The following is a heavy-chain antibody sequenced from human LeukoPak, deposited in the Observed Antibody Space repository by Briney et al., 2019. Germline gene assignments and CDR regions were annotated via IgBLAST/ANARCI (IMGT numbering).Heavy chain of an antibody. V-gene: IGHV4-59*08. Sequence: SETLSLTCTVSGGSISSYYWSWIRQPPGKGLEWIGYIYYSGSTNYNPSLKSRVTISVDTSKNQFSLKLSSVTAADTAVYYCARGTPIPSAAFDIWGQGTMVTVSS. CDR2: IYYSGST. CDR3: ARGTPIPSAAFDI. J-gene: IGHJ3*02. CDR1: GGSISSYY. D-gene: IGHD6-19*01.